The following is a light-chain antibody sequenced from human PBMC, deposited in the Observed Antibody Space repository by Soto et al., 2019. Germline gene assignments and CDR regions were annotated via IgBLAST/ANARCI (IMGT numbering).Light chain of an antibody. CDR1: QNISNY. V-gene: IGKV1-39*01. J-gene: IGKJ3*01. CDR3: QQSYSIPRLT. Sequence: DLQMTQSPSSLSASVGDRVSITCRSSQNISNYLHWYQQRPGKAPKLLIYAASNLRSGVPSRFSGSGSGTDFTLTIRSLQSEDFATYYCQQSYSIPRLTFGPGTRVEIK. CDR2: AAS.